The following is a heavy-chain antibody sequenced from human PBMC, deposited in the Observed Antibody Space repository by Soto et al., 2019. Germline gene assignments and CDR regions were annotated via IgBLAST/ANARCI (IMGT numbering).Heavy chain of an antibody. CDR1: GGSIISYY. D-gene: IGHD6-13*01. Sequence: SETLSLTCTVSGGSIISYYCIFIRHPPGKGLEWIVYIYYSGSTNYNPSLKSRVTISVDTSKNQFSLKLSSVTAADTAVYYCARGGEYSSSWYYFDYWGQGTLVTVSS. CDR2: IYYSGST. CDR3: ARGGEYSSSWYYFDY. V-gene: IGHV4-59*01. J-gene: IGHJ4*02.